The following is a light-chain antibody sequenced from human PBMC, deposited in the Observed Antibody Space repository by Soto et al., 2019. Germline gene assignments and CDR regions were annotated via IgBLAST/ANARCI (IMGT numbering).Light chain of an antibody. CDR3: SSYTTSITV. J-gene: IGLJ1*01. CDR2: EVS. Sequence: QSVLTHPASVSGAPGQSITISCTGTSSDVGGYNYVSWYQQHPGKAPKLVIYEVSNRPSGVSNRFSGSKSGNTASLTISGLQAEDEADYHCSSYTTSITVFGTGTKVTVL. CDR1: SSDVGGYNY. V-gene: IGLV2-14*01.